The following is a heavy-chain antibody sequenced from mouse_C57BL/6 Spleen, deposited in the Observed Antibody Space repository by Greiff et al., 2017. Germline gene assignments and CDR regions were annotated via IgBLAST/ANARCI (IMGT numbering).Heavy chain of an antibody. J-gene: IGHJ4*01. D-gene: IGHD2-4*01. V-gene: IGHV2-4*01. CDR1: GFSLTSYG. CDR2: IWSGGST. Sequence: VQLQQSGPGLVQPSQSLSITCTVSGFSLTSYGVHWVRQPPGKGREWLGVIWSGGSTDYNAAFISSLSISKDNSKSQVFFKMNSLQAYDTSIYYCAKSDDYDFYAMGYWGQGTSVTVSS. CDR3: AKSDDYDFYAMGY.